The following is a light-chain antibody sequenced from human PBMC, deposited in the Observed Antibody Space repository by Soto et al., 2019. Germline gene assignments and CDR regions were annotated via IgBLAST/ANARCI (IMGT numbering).Light chain of an antibody. V-gene: IGKV1-5*03. CDR3: QHYNIYSEA. J-gene: IGKJ1*01. CDR1: QTISSW. CDR2: KAS. Sequence: KMTQSPSTLSGSVGDRVTITCRASQTISSWLAWYQQKPGKAPKLLIYKASTLKSGVPSRFSGSGSGTEFTLTISSLQPDDFATYYCQHYNIYSEAFGQGSMV.